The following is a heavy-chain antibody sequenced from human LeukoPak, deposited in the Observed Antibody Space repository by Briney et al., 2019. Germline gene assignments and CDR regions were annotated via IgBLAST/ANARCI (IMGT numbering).Heavy chain of an antibody. Sequence: ASVKVSCKASGYTFTGYYMHWVRQAPGQGLEWMGWMNPNSGNTGYAQKFQGRVTMTRNTSISTAYMELSSLRSEDTAVYYCARANRIAVAGTVVFHSYWGQGTLVTVSS. J-gene: IGHJ4*02. D-gene: IGHD6-19*01. CDR1: GYTFTGYY. V-gene: IGHV1-8*02. CDR2: MNPNSGNT. CDR3: ARANRIAVAGTVVFHSY.